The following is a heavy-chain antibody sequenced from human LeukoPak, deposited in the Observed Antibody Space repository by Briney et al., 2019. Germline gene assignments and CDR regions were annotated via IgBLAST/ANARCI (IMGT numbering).Heavy chain of an antibody. J-gene: IGHJ3*02. CDR3: ARHSRPAYTGYENAFDI. V-gene: IGHV4-39*01. D-gene: IGHD5-12*01. Sequence: SETLSLTCTVSGDSISSSSYCWDWIRQPPGKGLEWIGNIYNSANTHYNPSLKTRITMSVDTSKNQFSLKLNSVTAADTGIYYCARHSRPAYTGYENAFDIWGQGTMVTVSS. CDR2: IYNSANT. CDR1: GDSISSSSYC.